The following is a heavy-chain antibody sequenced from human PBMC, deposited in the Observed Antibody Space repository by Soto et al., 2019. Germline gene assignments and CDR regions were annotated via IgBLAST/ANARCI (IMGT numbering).Heavy chain of an antibody. Sequence: PSETHSHTCTVSRDSLTSVIYSWGWFRHPPRKGMQRIGSIYHRGSTYYNPSLKSRVTISVDTSKKQFSRRLSSVNAADKAVYYCARRVTMVRGVIYWLYPWGQGSMV. V-gene: IGHV4-39*01. CDR1: RDSLTSVIYS. J-gene: IGHJ5*02. CDR3: ARRVTMVRGVIYWLYP. CDR2: IYHRGST. D-gene: IGHD3-10*01.